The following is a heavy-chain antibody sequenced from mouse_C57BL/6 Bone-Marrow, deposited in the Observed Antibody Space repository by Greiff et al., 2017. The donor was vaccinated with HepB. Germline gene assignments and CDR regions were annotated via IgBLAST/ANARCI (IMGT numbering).Heavy chain of an antibody. J-gene: IGHJ2*01. V-gene: IGHV5-6*01. D-gene: IGHD4-1*01. CDR3: ARPNWDGYFDY. CDR2: ISSGGSYT. CDR1: GFTFSSYG. Sequence: EVQLQESGGDLVKPGGSLKLSCAASGFTFSSYGMSWVRQTPDKRLEWVATISSGGSYTYYPDSVKGRFTISRDNAKNTLYLQMSSLKSEDTAMYYCARPNWDGYFDYWGQGTTLTVSS.